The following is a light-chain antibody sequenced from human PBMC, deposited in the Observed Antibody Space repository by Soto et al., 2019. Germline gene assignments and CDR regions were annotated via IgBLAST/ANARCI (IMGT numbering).Light chain of an antibody. V-gene: IGLV2-14*01. Sequence: QSALTQPASVSGSPGQSITISCTGTSSDVGAYDYVSWYQQHPGKAPKFMIYEVTNRPPGVSHRFSGSKSGNTASLTISGLQAEDEPHYYCSSYTSTSTYVFGTGTKVTVL. CDR2: EVT. J-gene: IGLJ1*01. CDR1: SSDVGAYDY. CDR3: SSYTSTSTYV.